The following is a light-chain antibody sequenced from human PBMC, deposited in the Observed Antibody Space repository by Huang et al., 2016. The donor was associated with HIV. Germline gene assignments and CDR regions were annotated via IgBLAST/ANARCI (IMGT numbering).Light chain of an antibody. CDR3: QQYSKWPPNT. CDR2: GAS. J-gene: IGKJ2*01. V-gene: IGKV3-15*01. Sequence: EIVMTQSPATLSLSPGERATLSCRASQRVNSKFAWYQQKPGQAPRLLIDGASTRATGVPGRFSGSGSGTEFTLTISSLQSEDFAVYYCQQYSKWPPNTFGQGTKLESK. CDR1: QRVNSK.